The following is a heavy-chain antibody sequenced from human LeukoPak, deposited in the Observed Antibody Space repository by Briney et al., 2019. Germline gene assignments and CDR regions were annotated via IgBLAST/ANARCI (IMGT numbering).Heavy chain of an antibody. D-gene: IGHD3-9*01. V-gene: IGHV4-34*01. Sequence: SLSLTCSCALYGESVSGCYWGWLREPPGKGLEWIGEINHSGSTNYNPCLNSRVTISVDTSKNQFSLKLSSVTAADTAVYYCARKQSQRYFDRGAFDYRGQGTHVSVSS. CDR3: ARKQSQRYFDRGAFDY. J-gene: IGHJ4*02. CDR2: INHSGST. CDR1: GESVSGCY.